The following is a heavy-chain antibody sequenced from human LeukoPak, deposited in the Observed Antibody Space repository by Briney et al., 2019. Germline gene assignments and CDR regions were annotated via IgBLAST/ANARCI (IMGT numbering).Heavy chain of an antibody. V-gene: IGHV1-46*01. J-gene: IGHJ4*02. Sequence: GASVKVSCKASGYTFTRYYMHWVRQAPGQGLEWKGIINPSGGSTSYAQKFQGRVTMTRDMSTSTVYMELSSLRSEDTAVYFCATPRRYYGSGSFTVLAYWGQGTLVTVSS. CDR3: ATPRRYYGSGSFTVLAY. CDR1: GYTFTRYY. D-gene: IGHD3-10*01. CDR2: INPSGGST.